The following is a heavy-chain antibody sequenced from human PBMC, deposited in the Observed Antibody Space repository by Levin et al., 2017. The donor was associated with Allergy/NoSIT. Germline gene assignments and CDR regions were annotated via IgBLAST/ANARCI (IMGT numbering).Heavy chain of an antibody. V-gene: IGHV4-34*01. Sequence: SETLSLTCAVYGASFSGYYWTWIRQPPGKGLEWIGEINHSGSTNYNPSLKTRVTISVDTSKNQFSLKLKSVTAADTAVYYCARRPSYQDYGGNPYHPMDYWGHGLLVTVSS. D-gene: IGHD4-23*01. J-gene: IGHJ4*01. CDR2: INHSGST. CDR1: GASFSGYY. CDR3: ARRPSYQDYGGNPYHPMDY.